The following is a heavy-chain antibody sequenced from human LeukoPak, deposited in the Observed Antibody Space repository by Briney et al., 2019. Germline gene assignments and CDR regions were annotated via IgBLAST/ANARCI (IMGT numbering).Heavy chain of an antibody. CDR1: GYTFTDYY. CDR2: ITPNSGGT. D-gene: IGHD3-9*01. J-gene: IGHJ5*02. CDR3: ARLEGTGYRGGWFDP. V-gene: IGHV1-2*02. Sequence: ASVKVSCKASGYTFTDYYIHWVRQAPGQGLEWMVWITPNSGGTNYAQKFQGRVTMTRDTSISTASLELRSLTSDDTAVYYCARLEGTGYRGGWFDPWGQGTLVTVSS.